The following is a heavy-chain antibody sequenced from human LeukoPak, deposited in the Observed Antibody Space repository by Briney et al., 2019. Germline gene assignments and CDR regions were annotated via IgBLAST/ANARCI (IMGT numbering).Heavy chain of an antibody. CDR3: ARDVRYCSSTSCYQAGFDY. CDR2: ISSSSSYI. D-gene: IGHD2-2*01. V-gene: IGHV3-21*01. CDR1: GFTFSSYS. Sequence: GGSLRLSCAASGFTFSSYSMNWVRQAPGKGLEWVSSISSSSSYIYYADSVKGRFTISRDNAKNSLYLQMNSLRAEDTAVYYCARDVRYCSSTSCYQAGFDYWGQGTLVTVSS. J-gene: IGHJ4*02.